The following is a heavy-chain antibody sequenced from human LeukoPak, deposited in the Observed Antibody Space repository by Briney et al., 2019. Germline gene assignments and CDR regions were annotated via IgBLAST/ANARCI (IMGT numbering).Heavy chain of an antibody. J-gene: IGHJ4*02. CDR3: ARWYTYYYDSSGSTDY. Sequence: GGSLRLSCAASGFTFSSYSMNWVRQAPGKGLEWVSSISSSSSYIYYADSVKGRFTISRDNAKNSLYLQMNSLRAEDTAVYYCARWYTYYYDSSGSTDYWGQGTLVTVSS. V-gene: IGHV3-21*01. CDR1: GFTFSSYS. D-gene: IGHD3-22*01. CDR2: ISSSSSYI.